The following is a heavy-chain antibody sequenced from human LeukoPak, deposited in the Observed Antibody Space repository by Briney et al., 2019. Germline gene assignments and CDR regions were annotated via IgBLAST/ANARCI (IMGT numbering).Heavy chain of an antibody. D-gene: IGHD6-6*01. CDR1: GYTFTGYY. CDR3: ARERTAARNWFDP. V-gene: IGHV1-2*02. J-gene: IGHJ5*02. CDR2: INPNSGGT. Sequence: RASVKVSCKASGYTFTGYYMHWVRQAPGQGLEWMGWINPNSGGTNYAQKFQGRVTMTRDTSISTAYMELSRLRSDDTAVYYCARERTAARNWFDPWGQGTLVTVSS.